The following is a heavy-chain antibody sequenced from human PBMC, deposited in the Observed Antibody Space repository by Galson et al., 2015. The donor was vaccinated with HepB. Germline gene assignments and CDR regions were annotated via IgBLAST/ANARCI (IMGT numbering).Heavy chain of an antibody. CDR1: GLTFSSFG. CDR3: AKDRHFDGFDY. Sequence: SLRLSCAASGLTFSSFGMHWVRQAPGKGLEWVAVISLDGSNKYYADSVKGRFTVSRDNSKNTVYLQMYSLRTEDTAVYYCAKDRHFDGFDYWGQGTLVAVSS. D-gene: IGHD4-17*01. CDR2: ISLDGSNK. J-gene: IGHJ4*02. V-gene: IGHV3-30*18.